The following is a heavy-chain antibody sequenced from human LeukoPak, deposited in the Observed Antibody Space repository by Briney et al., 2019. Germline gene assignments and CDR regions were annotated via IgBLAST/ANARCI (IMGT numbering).Heavy chain of an antibody. CDR3: ARAAPNYYDSSGSLRNPYFDY. J-gene: IGHJ4*02. D-gene: IGHD3-22*01. V-gene: IGHV4-31*03. CDR2: IYYSGST. CDR1: GVSISTGGYY. Sequence: SETPSLTCTVSGVSISTGGYYWRWIRQHPGKGLEWIGNIYYSGSTYYSPSLKSRVTMSVDTSKNQFSLTLISVTAADTAVYFCARAAPNYYDSSGSLRNPYFDYWGQGTLVTVSS.